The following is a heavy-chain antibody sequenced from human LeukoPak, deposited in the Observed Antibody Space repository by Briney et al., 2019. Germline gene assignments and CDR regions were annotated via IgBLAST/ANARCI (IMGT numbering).Heavy chain of an antibody. CDR3: ATDRVAAAGTAGEMVY. CDR1: GYTLTELS. V-gene: IGHV1-24*01. Sequence: ASVKVPCKVSGYTLTELSMHWVRQAPGKGLEWMGGFDPEDGETIYAQKFQGRVTMTEDTSTDTAYMELSSLRSEDTAVYYCATDRVAAAGTAGEMVYWGQGTLVTVSS. J-gene: IGHJ4*02. D-gene: IGHD6-13*01. CDR2: FDPEDGET.